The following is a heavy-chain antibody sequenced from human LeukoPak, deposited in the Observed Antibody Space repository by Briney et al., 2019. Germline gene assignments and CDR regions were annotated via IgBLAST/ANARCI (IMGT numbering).Heavy chain of an antibody. CDR1: GFTFSSYA. Sequence: GRSLRLSCGASGFTFSSYAMHWVRQAPGKGLEWVAVISYDGSNKYYADSVKGRFTISRDNSKNTLYLQMNSLRAEDTAVYYCARDHGMDVWGQGTTVTVSS. V-gene: IGHV3-30-3*01. CDR2: ISYDGSNK. CDR3: ARDHGMDV. J-gene: IGHJ6*02.